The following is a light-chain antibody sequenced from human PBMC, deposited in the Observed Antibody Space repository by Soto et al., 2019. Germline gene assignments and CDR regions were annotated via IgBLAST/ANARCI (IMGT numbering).Light chain of an antibody. CDR3: QQYNNWPPFT. CDR1: QSVSTN. V-gene: IGKV3-15*01. Sequence: EIVMTQSPATLSVSPGERAILSCRASQSVSTNLGWYQQKPGQAPRLLIFCASTRATGIPARFSGSGSGTEFTLTISSLQSEDSAVYYCQQYNNWPPFTFGQGTRLEIK. CDR2: CAS. J-gene: IGKJ5*01.